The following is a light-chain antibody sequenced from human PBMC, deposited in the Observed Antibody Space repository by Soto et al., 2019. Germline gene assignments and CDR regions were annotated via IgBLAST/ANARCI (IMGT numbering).Light chain of an antibody. Sequence: EIVMTQSPATLSVSPGERAALSCRARQNVNSNLAWYQQKPAQAPRLLIYGASTRATGIPARFSGSGSGTEFTLTISNLQSEDFAVYYCQQYNNWPLTFGGGTKVEIK. CDR2: GAS. CDR3: QQYNNWPLT. V-gene: IGKV3-15*01. CDR1: QNVNSN. J-gene: IGKJ4*01.